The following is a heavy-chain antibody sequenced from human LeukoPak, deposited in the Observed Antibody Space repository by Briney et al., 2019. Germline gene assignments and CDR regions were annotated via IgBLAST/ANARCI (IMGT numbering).Heavy chain of an antibody. J-gene: IGHJ4*02. D-gene: IGHD5-18*01. V-gene: IGHV3-23*01. Sequence: QSGGSLRLSCAASGFTFSSYAMSWVRQAPGKGLEWVSAISGNGGSTYYADSAKGRFTISRDISKNTLYLQMNSLRAEDTAVYYCAKAGLGYSYGSSLYYFDYWGQGTLVTVSS. CDR2: ISGNGGST. CDR3: AKAGLGYSYGSSLYYFDY. CDR1: GFTFSSYA.